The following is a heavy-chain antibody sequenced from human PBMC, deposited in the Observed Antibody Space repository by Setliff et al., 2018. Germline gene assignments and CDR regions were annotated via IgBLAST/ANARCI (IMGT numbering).Heavy chain of an antibody. D-gene: IGHD6-19*01. Sequence: PGGSLRLSCVASGFTFSRYWMTWVRQAPGKGLEWVANIKEDGSEKYYVDAVKGRFTISRDNSKNAVFLQLNRVTPEDTAVYYCARGLLYGWSFDYFDYWGQGTLVTVSS. CDR3: ARGLLYGWSFDYFDY. V-gene: IGHV3-7*01. CDR1: GFTFSRYW. J-gene: IGHJ4*02. CDR2: IKEDGSEK.